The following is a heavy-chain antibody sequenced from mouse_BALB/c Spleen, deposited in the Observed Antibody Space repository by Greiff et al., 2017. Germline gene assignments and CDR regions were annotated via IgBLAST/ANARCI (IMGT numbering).Heavy chain of an antibody. J-gene: IGHJ3*01. CDR3: AIYYGSTPWFAY. Sequence: VQLQESGPELVKPGASVKISCKASGYAFSSSWMNWVKQRPGQGLEWIGRIYPGDGDTNYNGKFKGKATLTADKSSSTAYMQLSSLTSVDSAVYFCAIYYGSTPWFAYWGQGTLVTVSA. CDR2: IYPGDGDT. CDR1: GYAFSSSW. V-gene: IGHV1-82*01. D-gene: IGHD1-1*01.